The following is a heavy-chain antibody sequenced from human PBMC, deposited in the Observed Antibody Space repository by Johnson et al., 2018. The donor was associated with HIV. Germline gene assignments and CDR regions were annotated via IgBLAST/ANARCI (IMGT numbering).Heavy chain of an antibody. CDR3: ASYCSGGSCYRRSPSDAFDI. D-gene: IGHD2-15*01. J-gene: IGHJ3*02. Sequence: QVQLVESGGGVVQPGGSLRLSCAASGFTFSSYGMHWVRQAPGKGLEWVAFIRYDGSNKYYADSVKGRFTISRDNSKNTLYLQMNSPRAEDTAVYYCASYCSGGSCYRRSPSDAFDIWGQGTMVTVSS. CDR1: GFTFSSYG. V-gene: IGHV3-30*02. CDR2: IRYDGSNK.